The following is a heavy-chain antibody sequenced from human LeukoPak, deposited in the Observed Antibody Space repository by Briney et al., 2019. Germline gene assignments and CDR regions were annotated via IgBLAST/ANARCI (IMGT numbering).Heavy chain of an antibody. D-gene: IGHD4-23*01. Sequence: SEALSLTCTVSGGSISSYYRSWIRQPPGKGLEWIGYIYYSGSTNYNPSLKSRVTISVDPSKNQFSLKLSSVTAADTAVYYCARDNGGGASYAGGAFDYWGQGTLVTVSS. CDR1: GGSISSYY. CDR2: IYYSGST. CDR3: ARDNGGGASYAGGAFDY. V-gene: IGHV4-59*01. J-gene: IGHJ4*02.